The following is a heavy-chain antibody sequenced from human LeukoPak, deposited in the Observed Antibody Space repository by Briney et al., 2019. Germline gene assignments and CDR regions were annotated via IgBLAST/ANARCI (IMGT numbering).Heavy chain of an antibody. V-gene: IGHV3-48*04. CDR1: GFSFVNHW. CDR3: AMTVGGTVVFDS. D-gene: IGHD1-26*01. CDR2: ISSSSSTI. J-gene: IGHJ4*02. Sequence: GGSLRLSCAASGFSFVNHWMSWVRQAPGKGLEWVSYISSSSSTIYYADSVKGRFTISRDNAKNSLYLQMNSLRSEDTAVYYCAMTVGGTVVFDSWGQGTLVTVSS.